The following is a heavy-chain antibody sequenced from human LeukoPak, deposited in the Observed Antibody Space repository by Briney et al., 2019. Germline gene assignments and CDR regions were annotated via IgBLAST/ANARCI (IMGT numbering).Heavy chain of an antibody. J-gene: IGHJ4*02. V-gene: IGHV4-39*07. CDR1: GGSISSSIYY. CDR3: ARVYYDILTGYYSIFDY. Sequence: SETLSLTCTVSGGSISSSIYYWGWIRQPPGKGLEWIGNIFYSGSTYYSPSLNSRVTISLDTSKNQFSLKLTSVTAADTAVYYCARVYYDILTGYYSIFDYWGQGTLVTVSS. CDR2: IFYSGST. D-gene: IGHD3-9*01.